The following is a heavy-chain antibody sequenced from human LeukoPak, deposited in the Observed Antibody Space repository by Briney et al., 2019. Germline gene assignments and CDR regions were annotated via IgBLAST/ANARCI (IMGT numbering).Heavy chain of an antibody. CDR3: ARGPESLAYYYYYYMDV. Sequence: ASVKVSCKASGYTFVSYGISWVRQAPGQGLEWMGWISPYSGNTNYAQKFQGRVTITRDTSTSTAYMELSSLRSEDTAVYYCARGPESLAYYYYYYMDVWGKGTTVTVSS. V-gene: IGHV1-18*01. CDR1: GYTFVSYG. CDR2: ISPYSGNT. J-gene: IGHJ6*03.